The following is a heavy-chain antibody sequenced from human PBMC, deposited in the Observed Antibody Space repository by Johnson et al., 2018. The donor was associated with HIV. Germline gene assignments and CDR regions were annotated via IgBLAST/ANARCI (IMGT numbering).Heavy chain of an antibody. Sequence: VQLVESGGGVVRPGGSLRLYCAASGFTHDAYGLSWVRQVPGKGLDWVSGINWHGSSSAYADFVKGRFTISRDNAKNTLYLQMNSLRAEDTAVYYCARERIGYSSSGDAFDIWGQETVVTVSS. CDR2: INWHGSSS. CDR3: ARERIGYSSSGDAFDI. V-gene: IGHV3-20*04. CDR1: GFTHDAYG. J-gene: IGHJ3*02. D-gene: IGHD6-13*01.